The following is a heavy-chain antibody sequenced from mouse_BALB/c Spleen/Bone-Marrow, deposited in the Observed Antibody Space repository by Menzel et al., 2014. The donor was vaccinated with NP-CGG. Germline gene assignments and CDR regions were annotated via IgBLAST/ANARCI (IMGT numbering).Heavy chain of an antibody. D-gene: IGHD2-10*01. CDR3: AREDYSYFDYTMDY. CDR2: IFPGDGDT. Sequence: VQLQESGAELVRPGSSVKISCKASGYAFSSFCMNWVKQRPGQGLEWIGQIFPGDGDTNFNGKFKGKVTLTADKSSSTAYMQLSSLTSEDSAVYFCAREDYSYFDYTMDYWGQGTSVTVSS. V-gene: IGHV1-80*01. J-gene: IGHJ4*01. CDR1: GYAFSSFC.